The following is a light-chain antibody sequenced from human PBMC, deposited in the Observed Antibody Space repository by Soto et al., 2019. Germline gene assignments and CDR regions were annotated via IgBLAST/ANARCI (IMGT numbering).Light chain of an antibody. J-gene: IGLJ3*02. CDR3: SSYTSSSTHWV. CDR2: EVS. Sequence: QFVLTQAASESGSPGQSITISCTGTSSDVGGYNYVSWYQQHPGKAPKLMIYEVSNRPSGVSNRFSGSKSGNTASLTISGLQAEDEADYYCSSYTSSSTHWVFGGGTKLTVL. V-gene: IGLV2-14*01. CDR1: SSDVGGYNY.